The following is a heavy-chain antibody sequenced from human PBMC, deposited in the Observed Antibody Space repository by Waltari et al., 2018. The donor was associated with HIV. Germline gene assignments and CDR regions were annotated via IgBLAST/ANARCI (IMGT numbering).Heavy chain of an antibody. D-gene: IGHD2-21*02. V-gene: IGHV4-31*03. Sequence: QVQLQESGPRLVKPSQILSLTCTVSAGSISIGSSDFSWIRQHPGKGLEWIGRINYSGSTYYNPSLKSRITLSVDSSKKQFSLNVSSVTAADTALYFCARGPFCGADCYHFDYWGPGILVTVSS. CDR1: AGSISIGSSD. CDR3: ARGPFCGADCYHFDY. J-gene: IGHJ4*01. CDR2: INYSGST.